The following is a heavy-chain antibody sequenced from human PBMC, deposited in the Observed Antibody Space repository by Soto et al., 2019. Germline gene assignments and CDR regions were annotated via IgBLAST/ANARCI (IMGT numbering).Heavy chain of an antibody. D-gene: IGHD4-4*01. CDR2: IYYSGST. V-gene: IGHV4-31*03. J-gene: IGHJ4*02. CDR1: GGSISSGGYY. CDR3: ARGTLTDYFDY. Sequence: SETLSLTCTVSGGSISSGGYYWSWIRQHPGKGLEWIGYIYYSGSTYYNPSLKSRVTISVDTSKNQFSLKLSSVTAADTAVYYCARGTLTDYFDYWGQGTLVTVSS.